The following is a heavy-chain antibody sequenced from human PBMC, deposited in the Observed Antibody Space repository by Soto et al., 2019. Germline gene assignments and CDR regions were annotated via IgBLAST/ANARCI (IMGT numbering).Heavy chain of an antibody. Sequence: QITLKESGPTLVKPTQTLTLTCTFSGFSLSTSGVGVGWIRQPPGNALEWLALIYWDDDKRYSPSLKSRLTITKDTSKNQVVLTMTNMDPVDTATYYCAXXVADDAFDIWGQGTMVTVSS. J-gene: IGHJ3*02. D-gene: IGHD6-19*01. V-gene: IGHV2-5*02. CDR1: GFSLSTSGVG. CDR2: IYWDDDK. CDR3: AXXVADDAFDI.